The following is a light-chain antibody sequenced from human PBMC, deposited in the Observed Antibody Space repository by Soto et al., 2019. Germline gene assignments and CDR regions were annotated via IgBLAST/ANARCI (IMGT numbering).Light chain of an antibody. V-gene: IGLV4-69*01. CDR1: SGYNNFA. J-gene: IGLJ3*02. CDR3: QTWGTGIRL. Sequence: QLVLTQSPSASASLGASVKLTCTLSSGYNNFAIAWHQQQPEKGPRYLMKLNSDGSHTKGDGIPDRFSGSSSGTERYLTISSLQSEDEADYYCQTWGTGIRLFGGGTQLTVL. CDR2: LNSDGSH.